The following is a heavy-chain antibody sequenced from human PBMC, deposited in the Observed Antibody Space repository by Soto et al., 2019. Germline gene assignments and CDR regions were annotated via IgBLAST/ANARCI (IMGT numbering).Heavy chain of an antibody. V-gene: IGHV6-1*01. CDR2: TYYRSKWYN. D-gene: IGHD3-16*02. J-gene: IGHJ4*02. Sequence: SQTLSLTCAISGYSVSGNSAAWNWIRQSPSRGLEWLGRTYYRSKWYNDYAVSVKSRITINPDTSKNQFSLQLNSVTPEDTAVYYCARDKFYDYVWGSYRSGAYYFGYWGQGTLVTVSS. CDR1: GYSVSGNSAA. CDR3: ARDKFYDYVWGSYRSGAYYFGY.